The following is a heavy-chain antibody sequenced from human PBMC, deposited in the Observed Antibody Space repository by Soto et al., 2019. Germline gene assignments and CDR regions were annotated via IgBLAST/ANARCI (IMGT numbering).Heavy chain of an antibody. CDR1: GFTFSSYG. V-gene: IGHV3-33*01. CDR3: ARDGITPITGSSSGWYVGY. J-gene: IGHJ4*02. CDR2: IWYDGSNK. D-gene: IGHD6-19*01. Sequence: QVQLVESGGGVVQPGRSLRLSCAASGFTFSSYGMHWVRQAPGKGLEWVAVIWYDGSNKYYADSVKGRFTISRDNPKNTLYLQMNSLRAEDRAVYYCARDGITPITGSSSGWYVGYGGQGTMVTVSS.